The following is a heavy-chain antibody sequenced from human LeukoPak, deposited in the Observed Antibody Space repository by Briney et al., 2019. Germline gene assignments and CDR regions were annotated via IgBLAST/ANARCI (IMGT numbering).Heavy chain of an antibody. D-gene: IGHD4-17*01. CDR3: ARASGDYVPYFDY. CDR2: IWYDGSNK. Sequence: GGSLRLSCAASGFTFSSYGMHWVRQAPGKGLEWVAVIWYDGSNKYYADSVKGRFTISRDNSKNTLYLQMNSLRAEDTAVYYCARASGDYVPYFDYWGQGTLVTVSS. J-gene: IGHJ4*02. V-gene: IGHV3-33*01. CDR1: GFTFSSYG.